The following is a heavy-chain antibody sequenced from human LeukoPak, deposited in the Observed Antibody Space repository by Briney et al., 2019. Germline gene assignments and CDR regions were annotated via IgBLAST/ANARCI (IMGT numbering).Heavy chain of an antibody. D-gene: IGHD3-3*01. CDR1: GYTFTSYG. CDR3: ARGVGRLLEWLFSYDAFDI. CDR2: ISAYNGNT. V-gene: IGHV1-18*01. J-gene: IGHJ3*02. Sequence: ASVKVSCKASGYTFTSYGISWVRQAPGQGLEWMGWISAYNGNTNYAQKLQGRVTMTTDTSTSTAYMELRSLRSDDTAVYYCARGVGRLLEWLFSYDAFDIWGQGTMVTVSS.